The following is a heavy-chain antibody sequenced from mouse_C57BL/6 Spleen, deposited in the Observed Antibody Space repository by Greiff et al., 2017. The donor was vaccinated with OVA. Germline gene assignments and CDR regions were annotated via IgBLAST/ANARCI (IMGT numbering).Heavy chain of an antibody. Sequence: QVQLKQSGAELVRPGASVTLSCKASGYTFTDYEMHWVKQTPVHGLEWIGAIDPETGGTAYNQKFKGKAILTADKSSSTAYMELRSLTSEDSAVYYCTKLYGGYFDYWGQGTTLTVSS. CDR1: GYTFTDYE. CDR3: TKLYGGYFDY. D-gene: IGHD1-1*01. J-gene: IGHJ2*01. CDR2: IDPETGGT. V-gene: IGHV1-15*01.